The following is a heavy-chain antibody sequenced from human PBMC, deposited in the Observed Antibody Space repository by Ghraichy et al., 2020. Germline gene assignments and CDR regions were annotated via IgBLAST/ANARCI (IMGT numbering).Heavy chain of an antibody. J-gene: IGHJ4*02. D-gene: IGHD4-17*01. CDR2: INQAESER. V-gene: IGHV3-7*03. CDR3: ARENGYYGDYLDY. CDR1: GFTFSSYW. Sequence: LTCAASGFTFSSYWVTWVRQAPGKGLEWVANINQAESERYYVDSVKGRFSISREYAENSVYLQMNSLRAEDTAVYYCARENGYYGDYLDYWGQGTLVTVSS.